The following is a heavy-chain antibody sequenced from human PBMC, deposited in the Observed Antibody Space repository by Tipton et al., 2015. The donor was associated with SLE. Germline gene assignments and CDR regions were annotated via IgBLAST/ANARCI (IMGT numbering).Heavy chain of an antibody. CDR2: ISGDNDNT. D-gene: IGHD4/OR15-4a*01. V-gene: IGHV1-18*01. CDR1: GYTFTNYG. CDR3: ARSRGATGPDY. Sequence: QLGQSGAEVKKPGASVKVSCKASGYTFTNYGISWVRQAPGQGLEWMGWISGDNDNTNYAQRLQGRVTMTTDTSTSTAYMELRSLTSDDTAVYYCARSRGATGPDYWGQGTLVTVSS. J-gene: IGHJ4*02.